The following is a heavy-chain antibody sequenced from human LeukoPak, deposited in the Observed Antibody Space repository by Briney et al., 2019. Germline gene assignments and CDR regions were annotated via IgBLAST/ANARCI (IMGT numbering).Heavy chain of an antibody. CDR2: IYYSGST. D-gene: IGHD6-6*01. CDR1: GGSIGSSSYY. CDR3: ARREYSSSTGAFDP. Sequence: SETLSLTCTVSGGSIGSSSYYWGWIRQPPGKGLEWIGSIYYSGSTYYNPSLKSRVTISVDTSKNQFSLKLSSVTAADTAVYYCARREYSSSTGAFDPWGQGTLVTVSS. V-gene: IGHV4-39*01. J-gene: IGHJ5*02.